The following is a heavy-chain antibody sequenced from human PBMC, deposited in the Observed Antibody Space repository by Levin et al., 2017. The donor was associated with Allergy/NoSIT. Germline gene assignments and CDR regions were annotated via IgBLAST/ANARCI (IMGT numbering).Heavy chain of an antibody. CDR3: ARATRSSLIYYFDY. V-gene: IGHV4-59*01. J-gene: IGHJ4*02. CDR2: GYYSGNT. CDR1: GDSISRFY. D-gene: IGHD6-13*01. Sequence: ETLSLTCTVSGDSISRFYWSWIRQSPGRGLEWIGNGYYSGNTNYNPSLKSRVTILVDTSKNQFSLKLSSVTAADTAVYYCARATRSSLIYYFDYWGQGTLVTVSS.